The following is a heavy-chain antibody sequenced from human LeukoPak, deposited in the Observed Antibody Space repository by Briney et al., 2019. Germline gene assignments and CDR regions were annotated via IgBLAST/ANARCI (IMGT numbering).Heavy chain of an antibody. D-gene: IGHD2-8*01. CDR2: INPNSGGT. CDR3: ARGAIVLIVYAHRH. CDR1: GYTFTGYY. J-gene: IGHJ4*02. V-gene: IGHV1-2*02. Sequence: ASVKVSCNASGYTFTGYYMHWVRQAPGQGLEWMGWINPNSGGTNYAQKFQGRVTMTRDTSISTAYMELSRLRSDDTAVYYCARGAIVLIVYAHRHWGQGTLVTVSS.